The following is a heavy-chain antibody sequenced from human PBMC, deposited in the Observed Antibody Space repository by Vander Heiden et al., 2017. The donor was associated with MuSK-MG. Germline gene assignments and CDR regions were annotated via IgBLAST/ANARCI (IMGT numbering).Heavy chain of an antibody. J-gene: IGHJ4*02. D-gene: IGHD6-19*01. Sequence: EVQLVESGGGLVQPGGSLRLSCAASGFTFSSYWMHWVRQAPGKGLVWVSRMNSDGSSTSYADSVKGRFTISRDNAKNTLYLQMNSLRAEDTAVYYCARDLPYSSGWSADYWGQGPLVTVSS. CDR3: ARDLPYSSGWSADY. V-gene: IGHV3-74*01. CDR2: MNSDGSST. CDR1: GFTFSSYW.